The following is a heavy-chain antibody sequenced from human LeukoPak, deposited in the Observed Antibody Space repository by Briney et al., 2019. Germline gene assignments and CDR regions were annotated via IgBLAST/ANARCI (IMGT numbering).Heavy chain of an antibody. CDR3: ARVQYYYDSSGPPDY. D-gene: IGHD3-22*01. CDR1: GFTFSSYS. V-gene: IGHV3-48*02. J-gene: IGHJ4*02. CDR2: ISSSSSTI. Sequence: GGSLRLSCAASGFTFSSYSMNWVRQAPGEGLEWVSYISSSSSTIYYADSVKGRFTISRDNAKNSLYLQMNSLRDEDTAVYYCARVQYYYDSSGPPDYWGQGTLVTVSS.